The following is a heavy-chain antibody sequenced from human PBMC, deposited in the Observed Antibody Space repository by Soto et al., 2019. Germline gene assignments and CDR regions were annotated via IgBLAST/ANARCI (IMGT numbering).Heavy chain of an antibody. J-gene: IGHJ6*02. Sequence: QVQLVQSGAEVKKPGSSVKVSCKASGGTFSSYAISWVRQAPGHGLEWMGGIIPIFGTANYAQKFQGRVTITADKSTSTAYMELSSLRSEDTAVYYCARDFPNYSSRTLHYGMDVWGQGTTVTVSS. V-gene: IGHV1-69*06. CDR1: GGTFSSYA. CDR3: ARDFPNYSSRTLHYGMDV. D-gene: IGHD6-13*01. CDR2: IIPIFGTA.